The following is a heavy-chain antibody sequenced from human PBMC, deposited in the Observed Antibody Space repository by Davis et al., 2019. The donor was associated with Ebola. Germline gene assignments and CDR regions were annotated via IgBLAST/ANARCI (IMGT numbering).Heavy chain of an antibody. CDR2: IKRKADGGTT. D-gene: IGHD5-18*01. CDR3: TTVGGYIYGQRDY. J-gene: IGHJ4*02. CDR1: GFAFSNAW. V-gene: IGHV3-15*07. Sequence: PGGSLRLSCAVSGFAFSNAWMNWVRQAPGKGLEWVGRIKRKADGGTTDHAAPVKGRFTISREDSKNTLCLQMNSLKTEDTAVYYCTTVGGYIYGQRDYWGQGALVTVSS.